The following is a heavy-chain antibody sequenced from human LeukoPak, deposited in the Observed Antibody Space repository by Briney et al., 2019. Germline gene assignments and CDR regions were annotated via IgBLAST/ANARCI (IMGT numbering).Heavy chain of an antibody. D-gene: IGHD3-22*01. J-gene: IGHJ4*02. CDR2: INYSGST. CDR1: RGSIISYY. CDR3: ARRAKADSSGPIKD. V-gene: IGHV4-59*08. Sequence: SETLSLTCTVSRGSIISYYWSWIRQPPGKGLEWIAYINYSGSTNYNPSLKSRVTISVDTSKDQFSLKLNSVTAADTAVYYCARRAKADSSGPIKDWGQGTLVTVSS.